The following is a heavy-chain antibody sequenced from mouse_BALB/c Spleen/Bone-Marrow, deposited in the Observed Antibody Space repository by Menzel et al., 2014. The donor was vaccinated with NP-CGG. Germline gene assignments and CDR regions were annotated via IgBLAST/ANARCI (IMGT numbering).Heavy chain of an antibody. D-gene: IGHD2-1*01. CDR1: GYTFTNFD. J-gene: IGHJ3*01. Sequence: QVQLQQSGPELVKPGALVKISCKASGYTFTNFDISWVQQRPGQGLEWIGWIYPGDGTTKYTEKFKGKASLTTDKSSSTVYMQLNSLTSDNSAVYFCARGGYFGNAFAYWGQGTLVSVSA. CDR3: ARGGYFGNAFAY. CDR2: IYPGDGTT. V-gene: IGHV1S56*01.